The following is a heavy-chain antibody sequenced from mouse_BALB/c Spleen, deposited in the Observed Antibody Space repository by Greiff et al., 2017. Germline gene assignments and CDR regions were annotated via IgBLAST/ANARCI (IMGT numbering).Heavy chain of an antibody. Sequence: EVQVVESGGGLVQPGGSLKLSCAASGFTFSSYGMSWVRQTPDKRLEWVATISSGGSYTYYPDSVQGRFTISRDNAKNTLYLQMSSLKSEDTAMYYCARHRTTVVADYAMDYWGQGTSVTVSS. CDR2: ISSGGSYT. V-gene: IGHV5-6*01. CDR3: ARHRTTVVADYAMDY. D-gene: IGHD1-1*01. CDR1: GFTFSSYG. J-gene: IGHJ4*01.